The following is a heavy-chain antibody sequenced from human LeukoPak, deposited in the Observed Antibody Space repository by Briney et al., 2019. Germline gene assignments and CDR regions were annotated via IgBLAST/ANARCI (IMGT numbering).Heavy chain of an antibody. CDR2: IYYSGST. J-gene: IGHJ3*02. V-gene: IGHV4-59*01. Sequence: PSETLSLTCTVSGASISSDYWSWIRQHPGKGLEWIGYIYYSGSTNYNPSLKSRVTISVDTSKNQFSLKLSSVTAADTAVYYCARVQEDAFDIWGQGTMVTVSS. CDR1: GASISSDY. CDR3: ARVQEDAFDI.